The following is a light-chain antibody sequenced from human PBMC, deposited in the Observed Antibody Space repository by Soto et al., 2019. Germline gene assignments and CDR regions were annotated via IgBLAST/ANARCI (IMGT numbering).Light chain of an antibody. CDR2: GAS. CDR1: QSVSSN. CDR3: QQRRNWPPLT. J-gene: IGKJ5*01. V-gene: IGKV3D-15*01. Sequence: EIVMTQSPATLSVSPGERATLSCRASQSVSSNLAWYQQKPGQAPRLLIYGASTRATGIPARFSGSGSGTEFTLTISSLEPEDFALYYCQQRRNWPPLTFGQGTRLEIK.